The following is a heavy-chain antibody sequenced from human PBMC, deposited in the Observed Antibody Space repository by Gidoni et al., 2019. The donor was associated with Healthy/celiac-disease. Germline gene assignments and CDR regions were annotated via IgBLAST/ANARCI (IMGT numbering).Heavy chain of an antibody. CDR1: GYSISSGYY. CDR3: ARLGDGDYVDGSFDY. CDR2: IYHGGST. D-gene: IGHD4-17*01. Sequence: QVQLQESGPGLVTPSDSLSLTCAVSGYSISSGYYWGWLRQPPGKGLEWIGSIYHGGSTYFTPSLKSRVTISVDTSKNQFSLKLSSVTTADTAVYYCARLGDGDYVDGSFDYWGQGTLVTVSS. J-gene: IGHJ4*02. V-gene: IGHV4-38-2*01.